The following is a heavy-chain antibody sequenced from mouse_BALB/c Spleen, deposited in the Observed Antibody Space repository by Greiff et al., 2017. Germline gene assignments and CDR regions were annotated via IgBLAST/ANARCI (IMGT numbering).Heavy chain of an antibody. Sequence: VQLQQSGAELVRSGASVKLSCTASGFNIKDYYMHWVKQRHEQGLEWIGWIDPENGDTEYAPKFQGKATMTADTSSNTAYLQLSSLTSEDTAVYYCNAYDGSSLGAMDYWGQGTSVTVSS. CDR1: GFNIKDYY. D-gene: IGHD1-1*01. V-gene: IGHV14-4*02. CDR3: NAYDGSSLGAMDY. J-gene: IGHJ4*01. CDR2: IDPENGDT.